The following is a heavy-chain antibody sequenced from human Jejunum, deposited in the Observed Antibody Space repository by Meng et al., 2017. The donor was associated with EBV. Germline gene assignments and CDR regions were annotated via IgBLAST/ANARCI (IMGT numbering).Heavy chain of an antibody. V-gene: IGHV3-53*01. D-gene: IGHD6-19*01. J-gene: IGHJ5*01. CDR2: IYSDSTT. CDR1: GFIVSNSY. Sequence: EMQLVGSGGVLIQRGGSLRLACGASGFIVSNSYFSWVRQAPGKGLEWVSVIYSDSTTHYADSVKGRFTMSRDNSKSTLFLQMDSLRAEDTAIYYCAKRETSGWYDLWGQGTLVTVSS. CDR3: AKRETSGWYDL.